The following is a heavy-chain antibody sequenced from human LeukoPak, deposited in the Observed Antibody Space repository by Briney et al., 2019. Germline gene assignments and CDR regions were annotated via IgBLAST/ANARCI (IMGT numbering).Heavy chain of an antibody. Sequence: SETLSLTSTVSGGSISSSSYYWGWLRQPPGKGLEWIGSIYYSGSTYYNPSLKSRVTISVDTSKNQFSLKLSPVTAADTAVYYCAMRSFIVVVPAAILDYWGQGTLVTVSS. J-gene: IGHJ4*02. CDR2: IYYSGST. CDR3: AMRSFIVVVPAAILDY. V-gene: IGHV4-39*07. CDR1: GGSISSSSYY. D-gene: IGHD2-2*02.